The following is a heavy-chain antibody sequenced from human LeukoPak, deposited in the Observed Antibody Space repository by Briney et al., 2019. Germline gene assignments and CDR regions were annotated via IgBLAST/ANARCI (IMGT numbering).Heavy chain of an antibody. Sequence: KSSETLSLTCTVSGGSFSSHYWGWIRQSPGKGLEWLAYMFDSVTSKDKMSDSVTSKDNPSLKSRLTLSADTSKNQFSLRLSYATAADTAVYYCATIKRGYPFGYFDFWGQGILVTVSS. J-gene: IGHJ4*02. CDR1: GGSFSSHY. CDR3: ATIKRGYPFGYFDF. CDR2: MFDSVTSKDKMSDSVTS. D-gene: IGHD5-18*01. V-gene: IGHV4-59*11.